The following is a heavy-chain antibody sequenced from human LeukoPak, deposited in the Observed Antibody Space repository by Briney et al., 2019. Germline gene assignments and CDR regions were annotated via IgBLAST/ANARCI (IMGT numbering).Heavy chain of an antibody. D-gene: IGHD3-22*01. V-gene: IGHV1-18*01. Sequence: GASVKVSCKASGYTFTSYGIGWVRQAPGQGLEWMGWISAYNGNTNYAQKFQGRVTMTTETSTSTAYMELRSLRSDDTAVYYCARDRGRNSGNNYDSSGYYDYWGQGTLVTVSS. J-gene: IGHJ4*02. CDR3: ARDRGRNSGNNYDSSGYYDY. CDR2: ISAYNGNT. CDR1: GYTFTSYG.